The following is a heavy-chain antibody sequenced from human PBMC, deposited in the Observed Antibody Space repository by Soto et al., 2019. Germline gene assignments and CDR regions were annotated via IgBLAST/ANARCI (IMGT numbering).Heavy chain of an antibody. V-gene: IGHV3-72*01. CDR3: ARDKSGSYDY. Sequence: GGSLRLSCGASGLTFSDHYLDWVRQAPGKGLEWVGRIRNKANSDTTEYAASVKGRFTISRDDSKNSLYLQMNSLKTEDTAVYYCARDKSGSYDYWGQGTLVTVSS. J-gene: IGHJ4*02. D-gene: IGHD1-26*01. CDR2: IRNKANSDTT. CDR1: GLTFSDHY.